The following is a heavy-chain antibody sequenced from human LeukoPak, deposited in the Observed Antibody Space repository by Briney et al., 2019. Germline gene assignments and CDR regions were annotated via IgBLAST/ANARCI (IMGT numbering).Heavy chain of an antibody. CDR3: AKVSPSSSWYDGFDY. Sequence: GRSLRLSCAASGFTFDDYAMHWVRQAPGKGLEWVSGISWNSGSIGYADSVKGRFTISRDNAKNSLYLQMNSLRAEDTALYYCAKVSPSSSWYDGFDYWGQGTLVTVSS. CDR1: GFTFDDYA. J-gene: IGHJ4*02. D-gene: IGHD6-13*01. V-gene: IGHV3-9*01. CDR2: ISWNSGSI.